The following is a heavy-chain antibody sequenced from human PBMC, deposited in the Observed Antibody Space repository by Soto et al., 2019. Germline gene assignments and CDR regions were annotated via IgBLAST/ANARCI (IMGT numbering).Heavy chain of an antibody. Sequence: TSETLSLTCAVSGYSISSGYYWGWVRQPPGKGLEWIGSIYHSGSTYYNPSLKSRVTISVDTSKNQFSLKLSSVTAADTAVYYGARENEENYYDSRGYYRPSDWYFELLGRGTLVTVSS. CDR3: ARENEENYYDSRGYYRPSDWYFEL. V-gene: IGHV4-38-2*02. J-gene: IGHJ2*01. CDR2: IYHSGST. D-gene: IGHD3-22*01. CDR1: GYSISSGYY.